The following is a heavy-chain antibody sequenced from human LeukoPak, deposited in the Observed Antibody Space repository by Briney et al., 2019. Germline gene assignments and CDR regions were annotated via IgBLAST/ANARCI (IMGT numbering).Heavy chain of an antibody. CDR2: IFGSGST. D-gene: IGHD5-18*01. V-gene: IGHV4-38-2*02. Sequence: PSETLSLTCTVSGYSISSGYYWGWIRQPPGKGLEWIGYIFGSGSTNYNPSLKSRVSMSVDTSKNQFSLMLTSVTAADTAVYYCARATYSYGPNWFDPWGQGTLVTVSS. J-gene: IGHJ5*02. CDR3: ARATYSYGPNWFDP. CDR1: GYSISSGYY.